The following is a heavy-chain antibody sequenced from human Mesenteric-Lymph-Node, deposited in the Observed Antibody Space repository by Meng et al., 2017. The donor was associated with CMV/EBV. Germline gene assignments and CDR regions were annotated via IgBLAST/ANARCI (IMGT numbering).Heavy chain of an antibody. Sequence: CAASGFTFSNYAMNWVRQAPGKGLGWGSGISGSGDSTNYAGAVKGRFSISRDNAKNTLSLQMNSLRTEDTAIYYCAKSYSGWYVFDYWGQGTLVTVSS. CDR3: AKSYSGWYVFDY. D-gene: IGHD6-19*01. CDR1: GFTFSNYA. J-gene: IGHJ4*02. CDR2: ISGSGDST. V-gene: IGHV3-23*01.